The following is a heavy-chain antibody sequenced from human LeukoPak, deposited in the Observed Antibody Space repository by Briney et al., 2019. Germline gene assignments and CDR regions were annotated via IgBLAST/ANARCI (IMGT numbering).Heavy chain of an antibody. D-gene: IGHD5-12*01. J-gene: IGHJ4*02. Sequence: GGSLRLSCAASGFTVSNNYMSWVRQAPGKGLEWVSLIYSGGTTSYTDSVRDRFTISRDNAKNSLYLQMNSLRDEDTAVYYCARKYGGYADYWGQGTLVTVSS. CDR3: ARKYGGYADY. CDR1: GFTVSNNY. V-gene: IGHV3-66*01. CDR2: IYSGGTT.